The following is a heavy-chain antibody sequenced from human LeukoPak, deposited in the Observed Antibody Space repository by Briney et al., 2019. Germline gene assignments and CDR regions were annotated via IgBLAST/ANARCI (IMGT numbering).Heavy chain of an antibody. Sequence: GGSLRLSCAASRFTVSSNYMSWVRQAPGKGLEWVSVIYSGGSTYYADSVKGRFTISRDNSKSTLYLQMNSLRAEDTAVYYCASVAHDYGDYGGMDVWGKGTTVTVSS. V-gene: IGHV3-53*01. CDR2: IYSGGST. D-gene: IGHD4-17*01. CDR1: RFTVSSNY. J-gene: IGHJ6*04. CDR3: ASVAHDYGDYGGMDV.